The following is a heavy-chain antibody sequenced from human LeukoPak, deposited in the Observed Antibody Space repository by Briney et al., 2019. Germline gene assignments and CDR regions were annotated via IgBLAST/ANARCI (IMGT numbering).Heavy chain of an antibody. CDR1: GYTFTGYY. D-gene: IGHD3-10*01. CDR2: ISAYNGNT. J-gene: IGHJ4*02. CDR3: ARDYGSGIFRFDY. Sequence: GASVKVSCKASGYTFTGYYMHWVRQAPGQGLEWMGWISAYNGNTNYAQKLQGRVTMTTDTSTSTAYMELRSLRSDDTAVYYCARDYGSGIFRFDYWGQGTLVTVSS. V-gene: IGHV1-18*04.